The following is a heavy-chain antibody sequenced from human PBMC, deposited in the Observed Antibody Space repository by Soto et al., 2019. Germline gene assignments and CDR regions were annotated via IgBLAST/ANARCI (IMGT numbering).Heavy chain of an antibody. CDR2: IHYSGST. V-gene: IGHV4-39*01. Sequence: PSETLSLTCTVSYGSISSSSYYWVWIRQPPGKGLEWIASIHYSGSTYCNPSLKSRVTISVDTSKNQFPLKLSSVTAADTAVYYCARQVGYHDSSGYQNFDYWGQGTQVTVSS. CDR3: ARQVGYHDSSGYQNFDY. D-gene: IGHD3-22*01. J-gene: IGHJ4*02. CDR1: YGSISSSSYY.